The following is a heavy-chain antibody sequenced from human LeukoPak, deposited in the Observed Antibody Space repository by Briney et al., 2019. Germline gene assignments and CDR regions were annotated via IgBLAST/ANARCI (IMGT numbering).Heavy chain of an antibody. CDR2: IDPSDSYT. J-gene: IGHJ3*02. Sequence: GESLKISCKGSGYSFTSYWISWVRQMPGKGLEWMGRIDPSDSYTNYSPSFQGHVTISADKSISSAYLQWSSLKASDTAMYYCASWRSVAGAFDIWGQGTMVTVSS. V-gene: IGHV5-10-1*01. D-gene: IGHD2-15*01. CDR3: ASWRSVAGAFDI. CDR1: GYSFTSYW.